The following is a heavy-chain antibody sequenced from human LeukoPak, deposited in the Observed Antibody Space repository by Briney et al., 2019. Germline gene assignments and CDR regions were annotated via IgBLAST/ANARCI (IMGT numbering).Heavy chain of an antibody. CDR3: ARGVSDFWSGYPWFDP. CDR2: IYYSGST. Sequence: PSETLSLTCTVSGDSISSYYWSWIRQPPGKGLEWIGYIYYSGSTNYNPSLKSRVTISVDTSKNQFSLKLSSVTAADTAVYYCARGVSDFWSGYPWFDPWGQGTLVTVSS. V-gene: IGHV4-59*01. CDR1: GDSISSYY. J-gene: IGHJ5*02. D-gene: IGHD3-3*01.